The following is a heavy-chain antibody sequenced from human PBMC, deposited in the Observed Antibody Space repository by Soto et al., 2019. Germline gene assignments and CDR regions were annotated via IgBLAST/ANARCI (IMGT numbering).Heavy chain of an antibody. CDR2: IYPGDSDT. Sequence: ESLKLSCRCSGYSFTSYLIGCVLHMAGKGLEWMGIIYPGDSDTRYSPSFQGQVTISADKSISTAYLQWSSLKASDTAMYYCARHGTAMVPDYFDYWGQGNLVTVSS. CDR3: ARHGTAMVPDYFDY. CDR1: GYSFTSYL. V-gene: IGHV5-51*01. J-gene: IGHJ4*02. D-gene: IGHD5-18*01.